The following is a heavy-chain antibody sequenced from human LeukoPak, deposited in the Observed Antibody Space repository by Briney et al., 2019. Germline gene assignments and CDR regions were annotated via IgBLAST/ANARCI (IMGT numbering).Heavy chain of an antibody. CDR3: AGDIRGYYGY. CDR1: GGSISSYY. CDR2: IYYSGST. J-gene: IGHJ4*02. V-gene: IGHV4-59*01. Sequence: PSETLSLTCTVSGGSISSYYWSWIRQPPGKELEGIGYIYYSGSTNYNPSLKSRVNISVHASKNQFSLKLSSVAAADTAVYYCAGDIRGYYGYWGRGTLVTVSS. D-gene: IGHD3-22*01.